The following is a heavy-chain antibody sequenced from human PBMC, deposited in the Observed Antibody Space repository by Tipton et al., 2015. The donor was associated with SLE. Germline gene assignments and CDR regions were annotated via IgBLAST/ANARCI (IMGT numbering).Heavy chain of an antibody. D-gene: IGHD6-13*01. J-gene: IGHJ3*02. V-gene: IGHV4-39*01. CDR2: IYYRGST. CDR1: GGSITSSSYY. Sequence: TLSLTCAVYGGSITSSSYYWAWIRQSPGEGVEWIGEIYYRGSTNYNPSLESRVTISVDTSKNQFSLKLSSVTAADTAVYYCASPGAAAATGAFDIWGQGTMVTVSS. CDR3: ASPGAAAATGAFDI.